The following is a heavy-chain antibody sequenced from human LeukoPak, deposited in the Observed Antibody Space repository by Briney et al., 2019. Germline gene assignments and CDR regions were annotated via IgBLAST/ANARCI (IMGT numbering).Heavy chain of an antibody. CDR3: ARENCSGGSCYYYYYYMDV. Sequence: GGSLRLSCAASGFTFSSYEMNWVRQAPGKGLEWVSYISSSSSTIYYADSVKGRFAISRHNAKNSLYLQMNSLRGEDTAVYYCARENCSGGSCYYYYYYMDVWGKGTTVTISS. J-gene: IGHJ6*03. D-gene: IGHD2-15*01. CDR1: GFTFSSYE. CDR2: ISSSSSTI. V-gene: IGHV3-48*03.